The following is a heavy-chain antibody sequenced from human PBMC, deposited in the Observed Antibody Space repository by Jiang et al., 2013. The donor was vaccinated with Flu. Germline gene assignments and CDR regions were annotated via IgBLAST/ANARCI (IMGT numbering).Heavy chain of an antibody. J-gene: IGHJ4*02. CDR1: GFTFSSYE. V-gene: IGHV3-48*03. CDR3: ARGSSSSWYLAPDY. D-gene: IGHD6-13*01. Sequence: VQLVESGGGLVQPGGSLRLSCAASGFTFSSYEMNWVRQAPGKGLEWVSYISSSGSTIYYADSVKGRFTISRDNAKNSLYLQMNSLRAEDTAVYYCARGSSSSWYLAPDYWGQGTLVTVSS. CDR2: ISSSGSTI.